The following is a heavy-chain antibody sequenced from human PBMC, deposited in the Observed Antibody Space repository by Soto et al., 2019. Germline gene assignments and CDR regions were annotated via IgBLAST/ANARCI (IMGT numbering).Heavy chain of an antibody. CDR3: ARLNDFWRGHRLGGAFDI. CDR2: IKQDGSEK. V-gene: IGHV3-7*03. CDR1: GFTFSSYW. D-gene: IGHD3-3*01. Sequence: GWSLRLYCAASGFTFSSYWMSWVRQAPGKGLEWVANIKQDGSEKYYVDSVKGRFTISRDNAKNSLYLQMNSLRAEDTAVYYCARLNDFWRGHRLGGAFDIWGQGTMVTVSS. J-gene: IGHJ3*02.